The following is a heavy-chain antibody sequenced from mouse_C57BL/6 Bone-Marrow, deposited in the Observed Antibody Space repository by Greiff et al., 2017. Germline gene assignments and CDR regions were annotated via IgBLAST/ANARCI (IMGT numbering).Heavy chain of an antibody. V-gene: IGHV8-8*01. CDR1: GFSLSTFGMG. CDR3: ARPHYYGSSSFFEY. CDR2: IWWDDDK. J-gene: IGHJ2*01. D-gene: IGHD1-1*01. Sequence: QVTLKESGPGILQPSQTLSLTCSFSGFSLSTFGMGVGWIRQPSGKGLEWLAHIWWDDDKYYNPALKSRLTISKDTSKNQVFLKIASVDTADTATYYCARPHYYGSSSFFEYWGQGTTLTVSS.